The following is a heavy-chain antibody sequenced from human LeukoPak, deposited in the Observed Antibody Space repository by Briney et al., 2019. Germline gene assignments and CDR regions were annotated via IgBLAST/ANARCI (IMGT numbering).Heavy chain of an antibody. Sequence: PGGSLRLSCAASGFTFSSYAMSWVRQAPGKGLEWVSAISGSGGSTYYADSVKGRFTISRDNSKNTLYLQMNSLRAEDTAVYYCAKGRGHVLRYFDWLLDCWGQGTLVTVSS. V-gene: IGHV3-23*01. J-gene: IGHJ4*02. CDR2: ISGSGGST. CDR3: AKGRGHVLRYFDWLLDC. D-gene: IGHD3-9*01. CDR1: GFTFSSYA.